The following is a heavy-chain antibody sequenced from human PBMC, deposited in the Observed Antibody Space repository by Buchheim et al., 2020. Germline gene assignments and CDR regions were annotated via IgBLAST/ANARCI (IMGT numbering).Heavy chain of an antibody. CDR2: ISYDGSNK. D-gene: IGHD2-21*01. V-gene: IGHV3-30*18. J-gene: IGHJ4*02. CDR3: AKWGDRYFDY. CDR1: GFTFSSYG. Sequence: QVQLMEPGGGVVQPGKSLRLSCAASGFTFSSYGMRWVRQAPGKGLEWVAAISYDGSNKYYADSVKGRFTISRDNSKNTLFLQMNSLRAEDTAVYYCAKWGDRYFDYWGQGTL.